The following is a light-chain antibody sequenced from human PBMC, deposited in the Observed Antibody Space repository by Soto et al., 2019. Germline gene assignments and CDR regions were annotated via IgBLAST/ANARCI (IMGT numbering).Light chain of an antibody. CDR2: EVS. V-gene: IGLV2-23*02. J-gene: IGLJ1*01. Sequence: QSALTQPASVSGSPGQSITISCTRTSSDVGSFNFVSWYQQHPGKAPKVMIYEVSKRPSGVSDRFSGSKSGNTASLTISGLLAEDEADYYCCSDAGTGTYVFGTGTKLTVL. CDR3: CSDAGTGTYV. CDR1: SSDVGSFNF.